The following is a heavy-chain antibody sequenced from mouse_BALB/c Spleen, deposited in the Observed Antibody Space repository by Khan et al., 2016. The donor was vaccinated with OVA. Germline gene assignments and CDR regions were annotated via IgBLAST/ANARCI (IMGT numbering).Heavy chain of an antibody. CDR2: ISYSGNT. V-gene: IGHV3-2*02. J-gene: IGHJ2*01. CDR1: GFSITSDYA. CDR3: ARVYGGDFDY. D-gene: IGHD1-1*01. Sequence: EVQLQESGPGLVKPSQSLSLTCTVTGFSITSDYAWNWIRQFPGNQLEWMGYISYSGNTKYNPSLTSRISITRDTSKNQFFLQLNSVTIEDTATYYCARVYGGDFDYWGQGTTLTVSS.